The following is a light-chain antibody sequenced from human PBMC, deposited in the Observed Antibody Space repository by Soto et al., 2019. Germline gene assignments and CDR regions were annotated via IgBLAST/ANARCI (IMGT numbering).Light chain of an antibody. CDR1: SSDLGGYNY. Sequence: QSVLTQPASVSGSPGQSITISCTGTSSDLGGYNYVSWYQQHPGKAPKVIIYEVSNRPSGVSDRFSGSKSGNTASLTISGLQAEDEADYYCSSYTRSTTLGVVFGAGTQLTVL. CDR2: EVS. J-gene: IGLJ2*01. CDR3: SSYTRSTTLGVV. V-gene: IGLV2-14*01.